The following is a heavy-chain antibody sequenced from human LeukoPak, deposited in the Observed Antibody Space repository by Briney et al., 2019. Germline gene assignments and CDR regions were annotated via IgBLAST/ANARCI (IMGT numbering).Heavy chain of an antibody. Sequence: SVKVSCKASGGTFSSYAISWVRQAPGQGLEWMGGIIPIFGTANYAQKFQGRVTITADESTSTAYMELSSLRSEDTAVYYCARGRRILVGDTNAGDFFDYWGQGTLVTVPS. CDR2: IIPIFGTA. D-gene: IGHD1-26*01. CDR1: GGTFSSYA. V-gene: IGHV1-69*13. J-gene: IGHJ4*02. CDR3: ARGRRILVGDTNAGDFFDY.